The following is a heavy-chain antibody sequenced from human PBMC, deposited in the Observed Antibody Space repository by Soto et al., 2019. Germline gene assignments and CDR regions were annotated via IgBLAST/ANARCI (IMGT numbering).Heavy chain of an antibody. D-gene: IGHD3-3*01. CDR2: IYYSGST. V-gene: IGHV4-31*03. Sequence: SETLSLTCTVSGGSISSGGYYWSWIRQHPGKGLEWIGYIYYSGSTYYIPSLKSRVTISVDTSKNQFSLKLSSVTAAVTAVYYCARDRSGFWSGEKYYYYYYMDVWGKGTTVTVSS. J-gene: IGHJ6*03. CDR1: GGSISSGGYY. CDR3: ARDRSGFWSGEKYYYYYYMDV.